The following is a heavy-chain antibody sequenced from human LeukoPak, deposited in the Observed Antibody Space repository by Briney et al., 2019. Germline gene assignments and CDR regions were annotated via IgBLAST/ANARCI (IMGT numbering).Heavy chain of an antibody. CDR2: IDPSDSYT. Sequence: GESLKISCKGSGYSLTSYWLSWVRQMPGKGLEWMGRIDPSDSYTNYSPSFQGHVTISADKSISTAYRQWSSLKASDTAMYYCAILRSGIDYWGQGTLVTVSS. J-gene: IGHJ4*02. CDR3: AILRSGIDY. CDR1: GYSLTSYW. D-gene: IGHD3-3*01. V-gene: IGHV5-10-1*01.